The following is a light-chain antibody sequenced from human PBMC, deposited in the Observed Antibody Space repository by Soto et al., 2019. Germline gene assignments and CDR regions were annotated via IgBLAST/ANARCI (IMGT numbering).Light chain of an antibody. CDR1: SSNIGSNS. V-gene: IGLV1-44*01. CDR3: AVWDETLIEV. Sequence: QSVLTQPPSASGTPGQMVTISCSGSSSNIGSNSVNWYQQLPGAAPSLLIYSDDQRPSGVPDRFSGSKSGTSASLAISGLQSEDEADYFCAVWDETLIEVFGTGPKLTVL. J-gene: IGLJ1*01. CDR2: SDD.